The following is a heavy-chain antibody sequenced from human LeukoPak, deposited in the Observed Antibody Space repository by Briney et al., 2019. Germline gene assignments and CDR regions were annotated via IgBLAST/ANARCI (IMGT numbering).Heavy chain of an antibody. D-gene: IGHD6-6*01. CDR3: ARSSLRNWFDS. J-gene: IGHJ5*01. V-gene: IGHV4-39*01. CDR1: GGSISSGSYY. CDR2: IYYSGIT. Sequence: SETLSLTCTVSGGSISSGSYYWGWIRQPPGKGLEWPANIYYSGITYYNPSLKSRVIISVDTSKNQFSLKLSSVAAADTAVYYCARSSLRNWFDSWGQGTLVTVSS.